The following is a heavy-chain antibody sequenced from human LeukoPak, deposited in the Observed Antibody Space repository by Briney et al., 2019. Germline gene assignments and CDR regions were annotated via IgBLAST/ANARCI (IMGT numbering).Heavy chain of an antibody. Sequence: QSGGSLRLSCAASGFTFSSYAMSWVRQAPGKGLEWVSAISGSGGSTYYADSVKGRFTISRDNSKNTLYPQMNSLRAEDTAVYYCAKAPVWELLRFDYWGQGTLVTVSS. J-gene: IGHJ4*02. CDR1: GFTFSSYA. CDR2: ISGSGGST. CDR3: AKAPVWELLRFDY. D-gene: IGHD1-26*01. V-gene: IGHV3-23*01.